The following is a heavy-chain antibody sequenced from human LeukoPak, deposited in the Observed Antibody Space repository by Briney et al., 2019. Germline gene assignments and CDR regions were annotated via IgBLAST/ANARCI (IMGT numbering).Heavy chain of an antibody. Sequence: SETLPLTCTVSGGSISSSSYYWGWIRQPPGKGLEWIGSIYYSGSTYYNPSLKSRVTISVDTSKNQFSLKLSSVTAADTAVYYCGGYRSYHYYGMDVWGQGTTVTVSS. CDR2: IYYSGST. J-gene: IGHJ6*02. D-gene: IGHD3-22*01. V-gene: IGHV4-39*01. CDR1: GGSISSSSYY. CDR3: GGYRSYHYYGMDV.